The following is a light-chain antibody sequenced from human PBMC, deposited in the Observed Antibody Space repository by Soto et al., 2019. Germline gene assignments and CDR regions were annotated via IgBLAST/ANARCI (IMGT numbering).Light chain of an antibody. CDR1: QSVSSSY. CDR3: QQYDSSPLT. Sequence: EIVLTQSPGTLSLSPGERATLSCRASQSVSSSYLAWYQQKPGQAPRLLIYGASIRATGIPDRFSGSGSGTVFTLTISRLEPEDFAVYYCQQYDSSPLTLGGGTKVEIK. CDR2: GAS. J-gene: IGKJ4*01. V-gene: IGKV3-20*01.